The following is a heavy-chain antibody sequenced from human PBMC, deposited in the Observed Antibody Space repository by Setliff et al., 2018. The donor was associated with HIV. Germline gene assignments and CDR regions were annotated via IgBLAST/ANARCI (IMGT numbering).Heavy chain of an antibody. J-gene: IGHJ4*02. V-gene: IGHV1-18*01. Sequence: ASVKVSCKASGYTFLSYGISWVRQAPGQGLEWMAWINVYNGDTNFAQKFQGRVTMTKDTSTGTAYMELSSLRSDDTAVYYCATGAIGYYPPFDFWGQGTLVTVSS. D-gene: IGHD2-2*03. CDR3: ATGAIGYYPPFDF. CDR1: GYTFLSYG. CDR2: INVYNGDT.